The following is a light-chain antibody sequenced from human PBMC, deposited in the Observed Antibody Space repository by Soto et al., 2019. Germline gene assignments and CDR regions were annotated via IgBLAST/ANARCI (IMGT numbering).Light chain of an antibody. CDR2: AAS. V-gene: IGKV3-20*01. Sequence: EVVLTQSPGTLSLSPGERASLSCRASQSVSNSFLAWYQQRAGQSPRLLTYAASARAIGIPDRFSGSGSGTDFTLTISRLEPEDFAVYYCQQYGHSPRTFGQGTKVDI. CDR1: QSVSNSF. CDR3: QQYGHSPRT. J-gene: IGKJ1*01.